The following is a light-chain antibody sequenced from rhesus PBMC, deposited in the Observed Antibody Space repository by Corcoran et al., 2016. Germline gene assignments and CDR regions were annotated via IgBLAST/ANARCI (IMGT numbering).Light chain of an antibody. Sequence: DIQMTQSPSSLSASVGDRVTITCRASKGINHYLSWYQQKPGKAPKPLIYYASNLETGVPSRFSGSGYWTDYTLTIRSLQPEDIATYYGQQYNNSPFTFGPGTKLDIK. J-gene: IGKJ3*01. CDR2: YAS. CDR3: QQYNNSPFT. V-gene: IGKV1-66*01. CDR1: KGINHY.